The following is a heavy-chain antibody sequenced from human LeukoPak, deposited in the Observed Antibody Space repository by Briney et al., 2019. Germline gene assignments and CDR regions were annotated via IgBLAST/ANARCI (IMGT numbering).Heavy chain of an antibody. CDR2: IYYSGST. Sequence: SETLSLTCTVSGGSISSYYWSWIRQPPGKGLGWIGYIYYSGSTNYNPSLKSRVTISVDTSKNQFSLKLSSVTAADTAVYYCARGCSGGSCYFYYYGMDVWGQGTTVTVSS. CDR3: ARGCSGGSCYFYYYGMDV. CDR1: GGSISSYY. V-gene: IGHV4-59*08. D-gene: IGHD2-15*01. J-gene: IGHJ6*02.